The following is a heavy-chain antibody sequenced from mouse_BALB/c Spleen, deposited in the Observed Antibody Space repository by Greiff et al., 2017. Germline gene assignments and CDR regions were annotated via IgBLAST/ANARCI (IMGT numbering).Heavy chain of an antibody. CDR3: ARGGDIWSLDY. V-gene: IGHV3-2*02. Sequence: VQLQQSGPGLVKPSQSLSLTCTVTGYSITSDYAWNWIRQFPGNKLEWMGYISYSGSTSYNPSLKSRISITRDTSKNQFFLQLNSVTTEDTATYYCARGGDIWSLDYWGQGTTLTVSS. D-gene: IGHD1-1*02. CDR2: ISYSGST. J-gene: IGHJ2*01. CDR1: GYSITSDYA.